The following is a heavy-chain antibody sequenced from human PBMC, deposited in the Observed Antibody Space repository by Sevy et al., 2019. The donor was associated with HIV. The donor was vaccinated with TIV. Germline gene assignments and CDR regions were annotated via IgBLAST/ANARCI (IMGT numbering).Heavy chain of an antibody. V-gene: IGHV3-23*01. CDR2: LSFGWGKI. CDR1: GFAFYDYS. D-gene: IGHD2-8*01. Sequence: GGSLRLSCAASGFAFYDYSMSWIRQAPGKGLEWVATLSFGWGKINYADSVKGRFTISRDNSKNSFYLQMDNLRVEETALYYCAREGCTRPHDYWGQGTRVTVSS. J-gene: IGHJ4*02. CDR3: AREGCTRPHDY.